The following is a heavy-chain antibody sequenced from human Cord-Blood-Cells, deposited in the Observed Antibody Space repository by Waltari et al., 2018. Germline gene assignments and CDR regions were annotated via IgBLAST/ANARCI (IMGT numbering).Heavy chain of an antibody. CDR1: GFTFSSYG. CDR2: IVDDGSSN. CDR3: ARDRGSGYYNWFDP. D-gene: IGHD3-22*01. J-gene: IGHJ5*02. Sequence: QVQLVESGGGVVQPGRSLRLSCAASGFTFSSYGMHWVRQAPGKGLGWGAVIVDDGSSNYYADSVKGRFTISRDNSKNTLYLQMNSLRAEDTAVYYCARDRGSGYYNWFDPWGQGTLVTVSS. V-gene: IGHV3-33*01.